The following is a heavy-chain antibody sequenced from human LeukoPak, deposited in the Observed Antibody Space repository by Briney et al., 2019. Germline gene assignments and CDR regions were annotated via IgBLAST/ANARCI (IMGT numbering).Heavy chain of an antibody. CDR1: GGSISGHY. D-gene: IGHD6-13*01. CDR2: IHTSGKT. V-gene: IGHV4-4*07. CDR3: VRGGSAAAAVFDY. Sequence: PSGTLSLTCTASGGSISGHYWSWIRQPAGEGLEWIGHIHTSGKTNYNLSLKSRVSMSVDTSKNQFSLKLTSVTAADTAVYYCVRGGSAAAAVFDYWGQGTLVTVSS. J-gene: IGHJ4*02.